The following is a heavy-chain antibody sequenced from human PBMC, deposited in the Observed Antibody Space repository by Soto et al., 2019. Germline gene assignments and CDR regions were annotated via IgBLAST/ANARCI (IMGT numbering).Heavy chain of an antibody. V-gene: IGHV3-48*03. D-gene: IGHD2-15*01. CDR2: ISSSGSTI. J-gene: IGHJ4*02. Sequence: GGSLRLSCVASGFTFSSYEMNWVRQAPGKGLEWVSYISSSGSTIYYADSVKGRFTISRDNAKNSLYLQMNSLRAEDTAVYYCARDSIYWTRFDYRGKGTLVTVSS. CDR1: GFTFSSYE. CDR3: ARDSIYWTRFDY.